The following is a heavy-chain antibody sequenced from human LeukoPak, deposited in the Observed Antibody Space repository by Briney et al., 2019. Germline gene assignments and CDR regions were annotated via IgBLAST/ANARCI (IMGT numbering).Heavy chain of an antibody. CDR1: GFTFSSYG. CDR2: ISYDGSNK. V-gene: IGHV3-30*19. D-gene: IGHD3-10*01. CDR3: ARDQSSGASGLWDYYGMDV. Sequence: PGRSLRLSCAASGFTFSSYGMHWVRQVPGKGLEWVAVISYDGSNKYYADSVKGRFTISRDNSKNTLYLQMNSLRAEDTAVYYCARDQSSGASGLWDYYGMDVWGKGTTVTVSS. J-gene: IGHJ6*04.